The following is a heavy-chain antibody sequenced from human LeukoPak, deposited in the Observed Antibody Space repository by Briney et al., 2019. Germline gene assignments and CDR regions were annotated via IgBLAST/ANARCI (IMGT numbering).Heavy chain of an antibody. J-gene: IGHJ3*02. CDR3: ASPVGATTVRAFDI. Sequence: GGSLRLSCAASGFTFSSYSMNWVRQAPGKGLEWVGRTRNEANIYTTKYAASVKGRFTISRDDSKNSLYLQMNSLKTEDTAVYYCASPVGATTVRAFDIWGQGTMVTVSS. CDR1: GFTFSSYS. D-gene: IGHD1-26*01. CDR2: TRNEANIYTT. V-gene: IGHV3-72*01.